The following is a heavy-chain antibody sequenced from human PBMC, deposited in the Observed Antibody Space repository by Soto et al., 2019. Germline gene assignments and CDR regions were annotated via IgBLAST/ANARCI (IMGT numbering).Heavy chain of an antibody. CDR2: IYSDGTT. V-gene: IGHV3-53*01. CDR1: VFTVSSNY. Sequence: GGSLRLSCASSVFTVSSNYMNCVRQAPGKGLEWVSIIYSDGTTSYADSVKGRFTISRDNFKNTLHLQMNSLRAEDTAVYYCAILSNWGQGTLVTVSS. D-gene: IGHD6-6*01. J-gene: IGHJ4*02. CDR3: AILSN.